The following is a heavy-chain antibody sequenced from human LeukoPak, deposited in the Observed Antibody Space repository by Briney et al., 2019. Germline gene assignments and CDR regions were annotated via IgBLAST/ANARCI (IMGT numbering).Heavy chain of an antibody. CDR2: ISAYNGNT. V-gene: IGHV1-18*01. D-gene: IGHD5-18*01. Sequence: ASVKVSCTASGYTFTSYGISWVRQAPGQGLEWMGWISAYNGNTNYAQKFQGRVTITADESTSTAYMELSSLRSEDTAVYYCARGGIQEAIFDYWGQGTLVTVSS. CDR3: ARGGIQEAIFDY. J-gene: IGHJ4*02. CDR1: GYTFTSYG.